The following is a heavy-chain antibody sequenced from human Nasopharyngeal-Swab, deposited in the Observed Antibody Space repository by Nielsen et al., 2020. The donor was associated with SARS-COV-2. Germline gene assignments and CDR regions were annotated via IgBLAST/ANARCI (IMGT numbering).Heavy chain of an antibody. Sequence: GGSLRLSCAASGFTFDDYAMHWVRQAPGKGLEWDSGISWDSVTIGYADSLKGRISISRDNAKNALYLQMNSLRPEDTARYYCVKGVAVVWGHFNDWGRGTLVTVSS. D-gene: IGHD7-27*01. CDR1: GFTFDDYA. CDR3: VKGVAVVWGHFND. CDR2: ISWDSVTI. J-gene: IGHJ4*01. V-gene: IGHV3-9*01.